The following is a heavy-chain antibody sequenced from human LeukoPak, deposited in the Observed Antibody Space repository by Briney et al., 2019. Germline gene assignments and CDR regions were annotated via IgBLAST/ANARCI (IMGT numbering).Heavy chain of an antibody. CDR1: GFTFSSYA. CDR2: ISGSGNRT. J-gene: IGHJ6*02. D-gene: IGHD2-15*01. CDR3: AKNLYCGGGSCYPSALGMDV. Sequence: GSLRLSCAASGFTFSSYAMSWVRQAPGKGLEWVSSISGSGNRTYYADSVKGRFTISRDNSKNTLFLQMNSLRAEDTAVYYCAKNLYCGGGSCYPSALGMDVWGQGTTVTVSS. V-gene: IGHV3-23*01.